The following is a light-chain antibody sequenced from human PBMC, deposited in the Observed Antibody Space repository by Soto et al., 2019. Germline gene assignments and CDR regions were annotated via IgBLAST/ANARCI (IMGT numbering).Light chain of an antibody. CDR3: SSYTTSNTRQIV. Sequence: QSALTQPASASGSPGQSITISCTGTSSDVGGYNYVSWYQHHPGKAPKLIIYDVSNRPSGVSNLFSGSKSGNTASLTISGLQPEDEADYYCSSYTTSNTRQIVFGTGTKVTVL. V-gene: IGLV2-14*03. J-gene: IGLJ1*01. CDR1: SSDVGGYNY. CDR2: DVS.